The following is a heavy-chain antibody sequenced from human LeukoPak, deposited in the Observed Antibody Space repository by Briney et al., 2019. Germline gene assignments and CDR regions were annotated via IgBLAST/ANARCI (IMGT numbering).Heavy chain of an antibody. CDR3: ARASPMTDY. D-gene: IGHD3-22*01. V-gene: IGHV3-74*01. CDR2: INSDGSIT. CDR1: GFSLSGYW. J-gene: IGHJ4*02. Sequence: GGSQRLFCAASGFSLSGYWMKWARQVPGKGLVWVSRINSDGSITDYADSVKGRFTISRDTAENTLYLQMNSLGAEDTAVYYCARASPMTDYWGQGTLVTVSS.